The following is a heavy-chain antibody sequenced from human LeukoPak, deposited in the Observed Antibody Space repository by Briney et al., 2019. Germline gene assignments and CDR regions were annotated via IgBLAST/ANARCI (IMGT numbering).Heavy chain of an antibody. CDR3: ARSVSGGFDI. Sequence: GGSLRLSCAASGFTLRTYWMSWVRQAPGKGLEWVANIKQDGSEKYCVDSVKGRFTISRDNAKNSLYLQMNSLRGEDTAVYYCARSVSGGFDIWGHGTMVTVSS. CDR2: IKQDGSEK. J-gene: IGHJ3*02. CDR1: GFTLRTYW. V-gene: IGHV3-7*04. D-gene: IGHD3-10*01.